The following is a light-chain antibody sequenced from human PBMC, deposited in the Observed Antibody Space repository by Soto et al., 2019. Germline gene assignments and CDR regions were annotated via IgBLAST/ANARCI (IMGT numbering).Light chain of an antibody. V-gene: IGKV3-11*01. CDR1: QSVGSS. J-gene: IGKJ1*01. Sequence: EIVLTQSPATLSLSPGEIATLSCRASQSVGSSLAWYQQKPGQAPRLLIYDASNRATGIPARFSGSGSGTDFNLTISSLESEDFAVYYCLQRGDWPPLTFGQGTKVEIK. CDR3: LQRGDWPPLT. CDR2: DAS.